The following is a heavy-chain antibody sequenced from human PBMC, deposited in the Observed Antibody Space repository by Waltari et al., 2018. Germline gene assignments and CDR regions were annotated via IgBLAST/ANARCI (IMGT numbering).Heavy chain of an antibody. CDR1: GYTFTSYD. Sequence: QVQLVQSGAEVKKPGASVKVSCKASGYTFTSYDINWVRQATGQGLEWMGWMNPNSGNTGYAQKFQGRVYSARNTSISTAYMGLGSLGAEATAVYYCERGKVSSGSQRLAAGSLACASVACHDYCYYGMDVWGQGTTVTVSS. CDR2: MNPNSGNT. V-gene: IGHV1-8*03. D-gene: IGHD1-26*01. CDR3: ERGKVSSGSQRLAAGSLACASVACHDYCYYGMDV. J-gene: IGHJ6*02.